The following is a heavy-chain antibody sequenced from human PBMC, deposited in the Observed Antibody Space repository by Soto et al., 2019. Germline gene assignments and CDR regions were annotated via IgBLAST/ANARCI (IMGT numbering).Heavy chain of an antibody. D-gene: IGHD2-2*01. CDR3: ARQPTTADIDLWFDT. J-gene: IGHJ5*02. V-gene: IGHV4-39*01. CDR2: IFYSGST. CDR1: GGSISSSRSY. Sequence: QLQLQESGPGLVKASETLSLTCNVSGGSISSSRSYWAWIRQPPGKGLEWIANIFYSGSTYYNPSLASRGTVSVDTSKNQFSLKLSSVTAVDTAVYYCARQPTTADIDLWFDTWGQGTLVTVSS.